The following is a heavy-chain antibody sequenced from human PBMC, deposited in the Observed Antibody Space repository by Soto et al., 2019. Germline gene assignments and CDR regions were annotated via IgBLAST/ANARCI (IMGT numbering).Heavy chain of an antibody. V-gene: IGHV1-18*01. CDR1: GYTFTSYG. CDR2: ISAYNGNT. Sequence: GASVKVSCKPSGYTFTSYGISWVRQAPGQGLEWMGWISAYNGNTNYAQKLQGRVTMTTDTSTSTAYMELRSLRSDDTAVYYCARDLVGRYDFWSGYYTGSNWFDPWGQGTLVTVS. CDR3: ARDLVGRYDFWSGYYTGSNWFDP. D-gene: IGHD3-3*01. J-gene: IGHJ5*02.